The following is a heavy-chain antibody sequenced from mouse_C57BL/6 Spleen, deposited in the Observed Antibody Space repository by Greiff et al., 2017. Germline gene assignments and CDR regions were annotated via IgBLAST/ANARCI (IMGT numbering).Heavy chain of an antibody. J-gene: IGHJ1*03. D-gene: IGHD2-2*01. CDR1: GYSITSGYD. Sequence: VQLQQSGPGMVKPSQSLSLTCTVTGYSITSGYDWHWIRHFPGNKLEWMGYISYSGSTNYNPSLKSRISITHDTSKNHFFLKLNSVTTEDTATYYCATTMVTTYFDVWGTGTTVTVSS. V-gene: IGHV3-1*01. CDR2: ISYSGST. CDR3: ATTMVTTYFDV.